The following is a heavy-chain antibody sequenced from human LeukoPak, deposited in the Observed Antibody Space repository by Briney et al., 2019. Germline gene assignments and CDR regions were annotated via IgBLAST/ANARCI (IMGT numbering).Heavy chain of an antibody. D-gene: IGHD6-13*01. V-gene: IGHV1-2*02. J-gene: IGHJ4*02. CDR1: GYTFTGYY. CDR3: ARPATSRWPIDY. Sequence: GASVKVSCKASGYTFTGYYMHWVRQAPGQGLEWMGWINPNSGGTNYAQQFQGRVTMTSDTSTSTAYMELRSLTSDDTAVYYCARPATSRWPIDYWGQGTLVTVSS. CDR2: INPNSGGT.